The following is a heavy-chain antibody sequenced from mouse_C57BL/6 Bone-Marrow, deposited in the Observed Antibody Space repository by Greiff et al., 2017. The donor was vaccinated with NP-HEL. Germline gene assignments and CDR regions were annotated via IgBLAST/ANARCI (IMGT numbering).Heavy chain of an antibody. CDR1: GFTFSSYA. Sequence: EVHLVESGGGLVKPGGSLKLSCAASGFTFSSYAMSWVRQTPEKRLEWVATISDGGSYTYYPDNVKGRFTISRDNAKNNLYLQMSHLKSEDTAMYYCAREDGIHGSYAMDYWGQGTSVTVSS. CDR2: ISDGGSYT. V-gene: IGHV5-4*01. J-gene: IGHJ4*01. D-gene: IGHD2-1*01. CDR3: AREDGIHGSYAMDY.